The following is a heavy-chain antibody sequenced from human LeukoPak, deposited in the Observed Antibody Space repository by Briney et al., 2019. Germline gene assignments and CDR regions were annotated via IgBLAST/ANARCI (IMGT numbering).Heavy chain of an antibody. CDR3: AREVSEFDY. V-gene: IGHV3-23*01. CDR1: GFTFSSYG. CDR2: ISGSGGNT. Sequence: GGSLRLSCAASGFTFSSYGMSWVRQAPGKGLEWVPAISGSGGNTYHADADSVKGRFTISRDNSKNTLYLQMNNLRAEDTAIYYCAREVSEFDYWGQGTLVTVYS. J-gene: IGHJ4*02. D-gene: IGHD3-3*01.